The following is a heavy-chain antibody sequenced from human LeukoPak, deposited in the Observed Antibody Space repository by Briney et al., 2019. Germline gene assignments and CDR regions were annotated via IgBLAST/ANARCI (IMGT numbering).Heavy chain of an antibody. CDR1: GGSFSGYY. D-gene: IGHD3-22*01. Sequence: SETLSLTCAVYGGSFSGYYWSWIRQPPGKGLEWIGEINHSGSTNYNPSLKSRVTISVDTSKNQFSLKLSSVTAADTAEYYCARGSTMIVVATYYFDYWGQGTLVTVSS. CDR2: INHSGST. CDR3: ARGSTMIVVATYYFDY. J-gene: IGHJ4*02. V-gene: IGHV4-34*01.